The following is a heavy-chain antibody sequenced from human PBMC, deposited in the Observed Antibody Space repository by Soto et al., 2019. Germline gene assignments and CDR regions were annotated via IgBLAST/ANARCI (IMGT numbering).Heavy chain of an antibody. CDR3: ARAVYYYDSSGYSTPD. CDR2: IIPILGIA. CDR1: GGTFSSYT. V-gene: IGHV1-69*02. J-gene: IGHJ4*02. Sequence: QVQLVQSGAEVKKPGSSVKVSCKASGGTFSSYTISWVRQAPGQGLEWMGRIIPILGIANYAQKFQGRVTITADKSTSTGYRELSSLRSEDTAVYYCARAVYYYDSSGYSTPDWGQGTLVTVSS. D-gene: IGHD3-22*01.